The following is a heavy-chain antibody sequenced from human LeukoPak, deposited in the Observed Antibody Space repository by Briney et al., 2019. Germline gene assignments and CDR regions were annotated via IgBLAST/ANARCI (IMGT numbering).Heavy chain of an antibody. J-gene: IGHJ4*02. V-gene: IGHV3-21*01. CDR1: GFTFSSYS. CDR2: ISSSSSYI. CDR3: AREDTGTTSVY. Sequence: GGSLRLSCAASGFTFSSYSMNWVRQAPGKGLKWVSSISSSSSYIYYADSVKGRFTISRDNAKNSLYLQMNSLRAEDTAVYYCAREDTGTTSVYWGQGTLVTVSS. D-gene: IGHD1-1*01.